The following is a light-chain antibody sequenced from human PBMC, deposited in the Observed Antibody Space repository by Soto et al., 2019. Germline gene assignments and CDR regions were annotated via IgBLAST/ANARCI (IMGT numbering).Light chain of an antibody. Sequence: QSVLTQPPSVSGAPGQRVTISCTGSSSNIGAGYDVHWYQQLPGTAPKLLIYGNSNRPSGVPDRFSGSTSGTSASLAITGLQAEDEADDDGQSYDSSLSGSNVFGTGTKLTVL. CDR3: QSYDSSLSGSNV. V-gene: IGLV1-40*01. CDR2: GNS. J-gene: IGLJ1*01. CDR1: SSNIGAGYD.